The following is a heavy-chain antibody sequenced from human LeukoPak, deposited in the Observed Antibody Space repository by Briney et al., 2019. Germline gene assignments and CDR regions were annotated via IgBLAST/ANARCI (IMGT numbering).Heavy chain of an antibody. V-gene: IGHV3-74*01. CDR3: GRVSDVVPGAIDY. CDR1: GYPLSRHL. J-gene: IGHJ4*02. CDR2: LSLDERIT. Sequence: GGPERLLCAVCGYPLSRHLTLWVPHATGKGGVWVARLSLDERITSYANSGEGRFTISRDNAKGTVYLKMSSLKAADSSLYNCGRVSDVVPGAIDYWGQGTLLTVSP. D-gene: IGHD2-2*01.